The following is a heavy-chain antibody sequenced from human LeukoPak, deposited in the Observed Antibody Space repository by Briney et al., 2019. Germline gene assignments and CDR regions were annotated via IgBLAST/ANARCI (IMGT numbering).Heavy chain of an antibody. D-gene: IGHD3-22*01. J-gene: IGHJ4*02. CDR2: IKQDGSEK. V-gene: IGHV3-7*01. Sequence: PGGSLRLSCAASGFTFSSYWMSWVRQAPGKGLEWVANIKQDGSEKYYVDSVKGRFTISRDNAKNSLYLQMNSLRAEDTAVYYCARDVLPDYYDSSGYYPIFDYWGQGTLVTVSS. CDR3: ARDVLPDYYDSSGYYPIFDY. CDR1: GFTFSSYW.